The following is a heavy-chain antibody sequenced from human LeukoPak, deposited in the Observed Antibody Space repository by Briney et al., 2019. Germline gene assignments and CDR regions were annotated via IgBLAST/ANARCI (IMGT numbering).Heavy chain of an antibody. Sequence: PGGSLRLSCAASGFTFSSHWMSWVRQAPGKGLEWVGRIKSKADGGTTDYAAPVKGRFTISRDDSKNTLYLQVNTLKSEDTAVYYCTTGTYSSSYYWGQGTLVTVSS. V-gene: IGHV3-15*01. CDR1: GFTFSSHW. CDR3: TTGTYSSSYY. D-gene: IGHD6-6*01. CDR2: IKSKADGGTT. J-gene: IGHJ4*02.